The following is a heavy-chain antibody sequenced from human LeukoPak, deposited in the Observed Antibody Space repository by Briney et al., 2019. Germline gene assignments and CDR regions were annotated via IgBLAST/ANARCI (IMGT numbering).Heavy chain of an antibody. CDR1: GGTFSSYA. J-gene: IGHJ3*02. D-gene: IGHD4-17*01. CDR2: IIPILGIA. V-gene: IGHV1-69*04. CDR3: ARLQTLTTVTNAFDI. Sequence: SVKVSCKASGGTFSSYAISWVRQAPGQGLEWMGRIIPILGIANYAQKFQGRVTITADESTSTAYMELSSLRSEDTAVYYCARLQTLTTVTNAFDIWGQGTMVTVSS.